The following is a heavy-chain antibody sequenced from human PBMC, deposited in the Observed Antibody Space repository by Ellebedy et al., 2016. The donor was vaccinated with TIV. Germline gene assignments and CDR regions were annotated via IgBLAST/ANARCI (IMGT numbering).Heavy chain of an antibody. D-gene: IGHD3-10*01. CDR1: GFTFSDYW. J-gene: IGHJ6*02. CDR2: IKQDGREK. CDR3: AKMVTMVREVITYYHYAMDV. V-gene: IGHV3-7*03. Sequence: PGGSLRLSCAASGFTFSDYWMSWVRQAPGKGLEWVANIKQDGREKWYVDSVKGRFTISRDNAKKSQYLQMNSLRAEDTAIYYCAKMVTMVREVITYYHYAMDVWGQGTTVTVSS.